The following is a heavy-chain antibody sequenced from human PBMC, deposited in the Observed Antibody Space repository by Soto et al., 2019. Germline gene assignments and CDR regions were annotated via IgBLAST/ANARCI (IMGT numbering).Heavy chain of an antibody. J-gene: IGHJ6*02. CDR1: GYSFTSYW. V-gene: IGHV5-10-1*01. Sequence: PGESLKISCKGSGYSFTSYWISWVRQMPGKGLEWMGRIDPSDSYTNYSPSFQGHVTISADKSISTAYLQWSSLKASDTAMYYCATPLNWGHYYYYGMDVWGHGPKVTVYS. CDR3: ATPLNWGHYYYYGMDV. CDR2: IDPSDSYT. D-gene: IGHD7-27*01.